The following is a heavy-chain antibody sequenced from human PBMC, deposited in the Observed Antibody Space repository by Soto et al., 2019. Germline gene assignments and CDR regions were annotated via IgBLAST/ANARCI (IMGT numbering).Heavy chain of an antibody. D-gene: IGHD3-3*01. CDR1: GGSISSGGYY. Sequence: QVQLQESGPGLVKPSQTLSLTCTVSGGSISSGGYYWSWIRQHPGKGLEWMGYIYYSGSTYYNPSLKSRVTISVDSSKNQFYLKLSSVTAADTAVYYCARGRYDFWSGYPYFDYWGQGTLVTVSS. CDR3: ARGRYDFWSGYPYFDY. V-gene: IGHV4-31*03. J-gene: IGHJ4*02. CDR2: IYYSGST.